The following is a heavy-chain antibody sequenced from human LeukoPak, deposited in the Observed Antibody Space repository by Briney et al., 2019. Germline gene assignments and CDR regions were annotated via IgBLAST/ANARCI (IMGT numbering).Heavy chain of an antibody. D-gene: IGHD6-19*01. CDR3: ARTTYSSGSFDI. J-gene: IGHJ3*02. Sequence: SETLSLTCTVSGGSISNYYWSWIRQPPGKGLEWIGYIYYSGSTNYNPSLKSRVTISGDTSKNQFSLKLSSVTAADTAVYYCARTTYSSGSFDIWGQGTMVTVSS. CDR1: GGSISNYY. CDR2: IYYSGST. V-gene: IGHV4-59*08.